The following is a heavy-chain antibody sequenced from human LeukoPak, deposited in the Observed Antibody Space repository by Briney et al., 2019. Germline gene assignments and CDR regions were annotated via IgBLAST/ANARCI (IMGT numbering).Heavy chain of an antibody. CDR1: GGSFSGYD. D-gene: IGHD6-13*01. CDR2: INHSGST. J-gene: IGHJ4*02. CDR3: ARQFLSSCPLDY. V-gene: IGHV4-34*01. Sequence: SETLSLTCAVYGGSFSGYDWSWIRQPPGKGLEWIGEINHSGSTNYNPSLKSRVTISVDTSKNQFSLKLSSVTAADTAVYYCARQFLSSCPLDYWGQGTLVTVSS.